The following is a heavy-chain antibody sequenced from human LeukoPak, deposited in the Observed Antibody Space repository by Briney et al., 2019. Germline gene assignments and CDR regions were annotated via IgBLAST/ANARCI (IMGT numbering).Heavy chain of an antibody. J-gene: IGHJ6*02. CDR2: ISYDGSNK. Sequence: GGSLRLSCAASGFSVSSNAMHWVRQAPGKGLEWVAVISYDGSNKYYADSVKGRFTISRDNSKNTLYLQMNSLRAEDTAVYYCAKAADYDTYYYGMDVWGQGTTVTVSS. D-gene: IGHD3-22*01. CDR1: GFSVSSNA. V-gene: IGHV3-30*04. CDR3: AKAADYDTYYYGMDV.